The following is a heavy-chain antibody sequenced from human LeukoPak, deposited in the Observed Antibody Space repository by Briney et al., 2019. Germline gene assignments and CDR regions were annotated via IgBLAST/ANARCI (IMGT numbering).Heavy chain of an antibody. CDR2: SNPNSGDT. V-gene: IGHV1-2*02. CDR3: ARDRPAAAFDY. D-gene: IGHD6-13*01. CDR1: GYTFTGYY. J-gene: IGHJ4*02. Sequence: ASVKVSCKASGYTFTGYYIHWVRQAPGHGLEWMGWSNPNSGDTHYAQKFQGRVTMTSDTSISTAYIELSGLRSDDTAVYYCARDRPAAAFDYWGQGTLVTVSS.